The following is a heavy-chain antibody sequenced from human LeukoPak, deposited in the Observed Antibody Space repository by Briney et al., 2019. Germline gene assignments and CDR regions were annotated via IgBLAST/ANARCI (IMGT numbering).Heavy chain of an antibody. CDR2: ISGSGGST. CDR1: GFTFSSYA. V-gene: IGHV3-23*01. Sequence: GGSLRLSCAASGFTFSSYAMSWVSQAPGKGLEWVSAISGSGGSTYYADSVKGRFTISRDNSKNTLYLQMNSLRAENTAVYYCAKDLEYSGYEYYFDYWGQGTLVTVSS. CDR3: AKDLEYSGYEYYFDY. J-gene: IGHJ4*02. D-gene: IGHD5-12*01.